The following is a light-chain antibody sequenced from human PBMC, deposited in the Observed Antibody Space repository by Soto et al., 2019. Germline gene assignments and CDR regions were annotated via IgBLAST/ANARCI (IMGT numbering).Light chain of an antibody. Sequence: EIGMTQSPVTLSVSPGERATLSCRASQSVSSNLAWYQQKPGQAPRLLIYGASTRATGIPARFSGSGSGTEFTLTISSLQSEDFAVYYCQQYNNWTGTFGQGTKVEIK. CDR3: QQYNNWTGT. CDR2: GAS. J-gene: IGKJ1*01. CDR1: QSVSSN. V-gene: IGKV3-15*01.